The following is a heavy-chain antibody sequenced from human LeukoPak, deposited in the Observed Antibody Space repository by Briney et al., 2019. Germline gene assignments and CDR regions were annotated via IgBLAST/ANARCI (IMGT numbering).Heavy chain of an antibody. V-gene: IGHV4-59*08. CDR2: IYYSGAT. J-gene: IGHJ4*02. D-gene: IGHD3-10*01. CDR3: ARFGITVVRGGKYYFDY. Sequence: SETLSLTCTVSGGSISNYYWSWVRRPPGKGLEWIWHIYYSGATKYNPSLKSRITISVDTSKNQFPLMLSSVNAADTAVYYCARFGITVVRGGKYYFDYWGQGTLVTVSS. CDR1: GGSISNYY.